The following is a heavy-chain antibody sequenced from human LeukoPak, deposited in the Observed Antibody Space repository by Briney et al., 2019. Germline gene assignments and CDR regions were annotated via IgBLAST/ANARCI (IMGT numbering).Heavy chain of an antibody. D-gene: IGHD6-19*01. CDR2: IHYSGST. CDR1: GDSIGTSSSY. J-gene: IGHJ6*03. V-gene: IGHV4-61*05. CDR3: ARTQEAGYSSGRYDSYYYYYMDV. Sequence: PSETLSLTCSVSGDSIGTSSSYWGWIRQPPGKGLEWIGYIHYSGSTNYNPSLKSRVTISVDTSKNQFSLKLSSVTAADTAVYFCARTQEAGYSSGRYDSYYYYYMDVWGKGTTVTISS.